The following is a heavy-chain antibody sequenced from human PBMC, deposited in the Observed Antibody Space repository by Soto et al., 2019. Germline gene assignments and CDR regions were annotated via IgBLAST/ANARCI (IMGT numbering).Heavy chain of an antibody. D-gene: IGHD1-1*01. Sequence: GGSLRLSCAASGFTFSSYAMSWVRQAPGKGLEWVSAISGSGGSTYYADSVKGRFTISRDNSKNTLYLQMNSLRAEDTAVYYCASNWVEMWAFDIWGQGTMVTVSS. V-gene: IGHV3-23*01. CDR1: GFTFSSYA. J-gene: IGHJ3*02. CDR3: ASNWVEMWAFDI. CDR2: ISGSGGST.